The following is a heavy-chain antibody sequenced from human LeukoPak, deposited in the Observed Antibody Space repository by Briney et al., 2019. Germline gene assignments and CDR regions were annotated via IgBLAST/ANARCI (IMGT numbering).Heavy chain of an antibody. CDR2: IKQDGSKK. Sequence: GGSLRLSCVASGFPFSSYGMTWVGQAQGKGGEWVANIKQDGSKKSYVDSVKGRFTISRDNAKNSLYLQMNSLRAEDTAIYYCTRVGYIDEGIDYWGQGTLVTVSS. CDR1: GFPFSSYG. CDR3: TRVGYIDEGIDY. V-gene: IGHV3-7*04. D-gene: IGHD5-24*01. J-gene: IGHJ4*02.